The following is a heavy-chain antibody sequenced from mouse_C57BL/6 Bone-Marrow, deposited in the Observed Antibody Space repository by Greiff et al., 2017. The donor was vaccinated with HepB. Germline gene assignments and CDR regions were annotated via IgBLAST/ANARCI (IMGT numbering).Heavy chain of an antibody. J-gene: IGHJ1*03. Sequence: QVQLQQPGTELVKPGASVKLSCKASGYTFTSYWMHWVKQRPGQGLEWIGNINPSNGGTNYNEKFKSKATLTVDKSSSTAYMQLSSLTSEDSAVYYCARSGVVATKWYFDVWGTGTTVTVSS. V-gene: IGHV1-53*01. CDR3: ARSGVVATKWYFDV. CDR1: GYTFTSYW. D-gene: IGHD1-1*01. CDR2: INPSNGGT.